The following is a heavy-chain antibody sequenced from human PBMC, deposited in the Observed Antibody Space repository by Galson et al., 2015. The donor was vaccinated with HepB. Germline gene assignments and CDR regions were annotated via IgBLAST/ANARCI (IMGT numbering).Heavy chain of an antibody. J-gene: IGHJ5*02. V-gene: IGHV3-49*03. Sequence: SLRLSCAASGFSFGDYFMTWFRQAPGKGLELVGFIRVKSHGETTEYGASVKGRFTISRDDSKSIAYLQMNSLKTEDTAVYFCARDAGWRFDPWGQGTLVTVSS. CDR1: GFSFGDYF. CDR3: ARDAGWRFDP. CDR2: IRVKSHGETT. D-gene: IGHD6-19*01.